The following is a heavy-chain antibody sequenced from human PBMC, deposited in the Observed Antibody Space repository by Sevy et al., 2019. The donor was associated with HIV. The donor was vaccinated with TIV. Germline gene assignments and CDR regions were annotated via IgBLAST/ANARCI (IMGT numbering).Heavy chain of an antibody. Sequence: GESLKISCKGSGYSFTSYWIGWVRQMPGKGLEWMGIIYPDDSDTRDSPSFQGQVTISADKSISTAYLQWSGLKASDTAMYYCARHLRCSGGSCYNFDYWGQGTLVTVSS. CDR3: ARHLRCSGGSCYNFDY. CDR1: GYSFTSYW. J-gene: IGHJ4*02. V-gene: IGHV5-51*01. CDR2: IYPDDSDT. D-gene: IGHD2-15*01.